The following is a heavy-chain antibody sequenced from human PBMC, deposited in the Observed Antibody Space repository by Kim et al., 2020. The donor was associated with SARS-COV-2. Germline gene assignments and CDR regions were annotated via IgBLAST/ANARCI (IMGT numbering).Heavy chain of an antibody. Sequence: GGSLSLSCAASGFTVSSNYMSWVRKAPGQGLERVSVIYSAGSSYYAYSATGRCLISRDGSTNTKYLQLNRMTAAATAASYCASAIIAGRWPFYYYYGLDV. CDR1: GFTVSSNY. CDR3: ASAIIAGRWPFYYYYGLDV. J-gene: IGHJ6*01. V-gene: IGHV3-66*01. D-gene: IGHD2-2*02. CDR2: IYSAGSS.